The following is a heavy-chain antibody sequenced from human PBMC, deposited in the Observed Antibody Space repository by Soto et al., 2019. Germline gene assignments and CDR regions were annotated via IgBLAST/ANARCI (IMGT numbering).Heavy chain of an antibody. Sequence: LRLSCAASGFTFSSYGMHWVRQAPGKGLEWVAVISYDGSNKYYADSVKGRFTISRDNSKNTLYLQMNSLRAEDTAVYYCAKDTGSYGMDVWGQGTTVTVSS. CDR2: ISYDGSNK. CDR1: GFTFSSYG. J-gene: IGHJ6*02. CDR3: AKDTGSYGMDV. D-gene: IGHD4-17*01. V-gene: IGHV3-30*18.